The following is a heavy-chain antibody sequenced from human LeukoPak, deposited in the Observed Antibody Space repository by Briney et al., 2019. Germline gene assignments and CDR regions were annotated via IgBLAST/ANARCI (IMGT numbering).Heavy chain of an antibody. D-gene: IGHD3-22*01. CDR1: GYTFSSYG. V-gene: IGHV1-18*01. J-gene: IGHJ3*02. CDR2: ISADNGDI. Sequence: GASVKVSCKASGYTFSSYGISWVRQAPGQGLEWMGSISADNGDINYAEKLQGRVTMTTDTSTSTAYMELRSLRSDDTAVYYCAKEWLDYYDSSGTFAFDIWGQGTMVTVSS. CDR3: AKEWLDYYDSSGTFAFDI.